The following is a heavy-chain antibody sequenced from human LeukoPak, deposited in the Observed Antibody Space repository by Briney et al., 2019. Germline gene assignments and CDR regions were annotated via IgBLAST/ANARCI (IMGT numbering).Heavy chain of an antibody. Sequence: ASVKVSCKASGYTFTGYYMHWVRQAPGQGLEWMGRINPSSGGTNYAQEFQGRVTMTRDTSISTAYMELSRLRSDDTAVYYCAREGGSADIVVVVAATPRDYMDVWGKGTTVTVSS. CDR1: GYTFTGYY. CDR2: INPSSGGT. V-gene: IGHV1-2*06. J-gene: IGHJ6*03. CDR3: AREGGSADIVVVVAATPRDYMDV. D-gene: IGHD2-15*01.